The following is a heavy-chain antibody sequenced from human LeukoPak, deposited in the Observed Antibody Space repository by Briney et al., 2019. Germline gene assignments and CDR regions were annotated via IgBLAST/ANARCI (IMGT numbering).Heavy chain of an antibody. J-gene: IGHJ2*01. Sequence: GESLKISCKGSGYSFTSYLIGWVRQMPGKGLEWMGIFYPYDSDTRYSPSFQGQVTISADNSISTAYLQWSSLKASDTAIYYCARLPGISPSYWYFDLWGRGTLVTDSS. V-gene: IGHV5-51*01. CDR3: ARLPGISPSYWYFDL. CDR2: FYPYDSDT. CDR1: GYSFTSYL. D-gene: IGHD6-13*01.